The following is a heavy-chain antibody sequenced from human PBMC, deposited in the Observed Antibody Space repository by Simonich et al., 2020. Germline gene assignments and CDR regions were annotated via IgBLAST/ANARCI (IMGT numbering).Heavy chain of an antibody. CDR3: ARDIVSFGSSWYAFDI. D-gene: IGHD6-13*01. CDR2: ISYDGRNK. J-gene: IGHJ3*02. Sequence: QVQLVESGGGGVQPGRSLRLSCAASGFTFSSYAMHWVRQAPGKGLGWVPVISYDGRNKSYADSVKGRFTISRDNSKNTLYLQMTSLRAEDTAVYYCARDIVSFGSSWYAFDIWGQGTMVTVSS. V-gene: IGHV3-30*07. CDR1: GFTFSSYA.